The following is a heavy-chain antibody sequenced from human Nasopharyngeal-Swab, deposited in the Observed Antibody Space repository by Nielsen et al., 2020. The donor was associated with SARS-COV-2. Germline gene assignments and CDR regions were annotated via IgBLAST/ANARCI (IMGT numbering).Heavy chain of an antibody. CDR3: AREDYGDYYGMDV. J-gene: IGHJ6*02. D-gene: IGHD4-17*01. V-gene: IGHV4-38-2*02. Sequence: SETLSLTCTVSGYSISSGYYWGWIRQPPGKGPEWIGSIYHSGSTYYNPSLKSRVTISVDTSKNQFSLKLSSVTAADTAVYYCAREDYGDYYGMDVWGQGTTVTVSS. CDR2: IYHSGST. CDR1: GYSISSGYY.